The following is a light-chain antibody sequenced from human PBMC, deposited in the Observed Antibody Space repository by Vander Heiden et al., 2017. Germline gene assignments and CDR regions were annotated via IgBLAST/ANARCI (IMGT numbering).Light chain of an antibody. J-gene: IGLJ3*02. CDR2: LDH. CDR1: SSNIGRHP. V-gene: IGLV1-44*01. Sequence: QSVLTQPPSASGTPGQRVSISFSGRSSNIGRHPVNWYQQSPGAAPKLLIYLDHQRPSGVADRFSGSKSGTSASLAISGLQYEDEADYYCAVRDDNLRAVVFGGGTKLTVL. CDR3: AVRDDNLRAVV.